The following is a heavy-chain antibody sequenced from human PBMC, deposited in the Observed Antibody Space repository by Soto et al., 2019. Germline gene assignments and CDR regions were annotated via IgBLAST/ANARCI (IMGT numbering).Heavy chain of an antibody. CDR2: INPNNGGT. D-gene: IGHD6-6*01. V-gene: IGHV1-2*02. CDR3: ARAPLRSSQPFYYYGMDV. J-gene: IGHJ6*02. CDR1: GYTFTGWS. Sequence: ASVKVSCKTSGYTFTGWSMHWVRQAPGQGLEWLGWINPNNGGTNYAQNFQGRVTMTRDTSISTAYMELSRLRSDDTAVYYCARAPLRSSQPFYYYGMDVWGQGTTVTVSS.